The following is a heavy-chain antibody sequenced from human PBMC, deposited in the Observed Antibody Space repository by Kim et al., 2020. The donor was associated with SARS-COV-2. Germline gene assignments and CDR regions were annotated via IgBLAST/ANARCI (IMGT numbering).Heavy chain of an antibody. CDR2: IYSSGST. V-gene: IGHV4-39*01. CDR3: ARPGRDESDYGGTEDY. J-gene: IGHJ4*02. D-gene: IGHD4-17*01. CDR1: GGSISSSSYY. Sequence: SETLSLTCTVSGGSISSSSYYWGWIRQPPGKGLEWIGSIYSSGSTYYNPSLKSRVTISVDTSKNQFSLKLSSVTAADTAVYYCARPGRDESDYGGTEDYWGQGTLVTVSS.